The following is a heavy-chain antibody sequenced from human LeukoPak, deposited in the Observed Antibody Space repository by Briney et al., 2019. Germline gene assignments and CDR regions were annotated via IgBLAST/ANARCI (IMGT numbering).Heavy chain of an antibody. Sequence: SETLSLTCTVSGGSINSYYWSWIRQPPGKGLEWIGYIFNGGRTNYNPSLRSRVTMSLDTSKNQFSLKLTSLTAADTAVYYCTGRQHIVAVTATRGSFDMWGQGTMFTVSS. CDR3: TGRQHIVAVTATRGSFDM. D-gene: IGHD2-21*02. CDR2: IFNGGRT. CDR1: GGSINSYY. V-gene: IGHV4-59*01. J-gene: IGHJ3*02.